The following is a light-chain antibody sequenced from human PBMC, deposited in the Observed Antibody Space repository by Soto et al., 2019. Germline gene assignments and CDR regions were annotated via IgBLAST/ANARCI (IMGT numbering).Light chain of an antibody. V-gene: IGKV1-39*01. CDR2: ATS. Sequence: DIQITQSPSSLSSSLGDRVTITCRASQNIDNYLNWYQHKPGKAPKLLIYATSTLQSGVPSRFSGSGSGTEFTLTISSLQPEDFATYFCQESYTGPAVSFGGGTKVDIK. CDR1: QNIDNY. J-gene: IGKJ4*01. CDR3: QESYTGPAVS.